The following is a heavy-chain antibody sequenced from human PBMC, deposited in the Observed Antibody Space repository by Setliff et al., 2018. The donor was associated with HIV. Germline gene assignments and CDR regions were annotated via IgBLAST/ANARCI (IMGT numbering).Heavy chain of an antibody. D-gene: IGHD3-3*01. V-gene: IGHV4-38-2*02. CDR2: IFHSGTT. J-gene: IGHJ3*02. Sequence: PSETLSLTCTVSGYSISSGYYWGFIRQPPGKGLEWIGSIFHSGTTYYNPSLKSRVTISVDTSKNHFSLKLRSVTAADTAVYYCARCSVGWSREENPRPDGALHIWGQGTMVTVSS. CDR3: ARCSVGWSREENPRPDGALHI. CDR1: GYSISSGYY.